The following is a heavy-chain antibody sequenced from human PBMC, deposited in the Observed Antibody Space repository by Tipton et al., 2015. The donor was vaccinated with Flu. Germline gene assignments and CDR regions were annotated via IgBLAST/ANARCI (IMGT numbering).Heavy chain of an antibody. J-gene: IGHJ4*02. CDR1: GGSINSYY. D-gene: IGHD1-26*01. Sequence: TLSLTSTVSGGSINSYYWSWIRQPPGKGLEWTGYIYYSGSTTCNPSLKSRVTISVDTSKNQFSLKLSSVTAADTAIYYCARRAPNSGTFYFDYWGQGTLVTVSS. CDR3: ARRAPNSGTFYFDY. CDR2: IYYSGST. V-gene: IGHV4-59*08.